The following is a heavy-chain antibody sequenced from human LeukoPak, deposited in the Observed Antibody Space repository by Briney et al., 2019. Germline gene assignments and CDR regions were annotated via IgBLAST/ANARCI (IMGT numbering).Heavy chain of an antibody. CDR2: TYHSGST. CDR3: ARDRTAAAGNFDY. D-gene: IGHD6-13*01. CDR1: GGSISSGGYS. V-gene: IGHV4-30-2*01. Sequence: SETLSLTCAVSGGSISSGGYSWSWIRQPPRKGLEWIGYTYHSGSTYYNPSLKSRVTISVDRSKNQFSLKLSSVTAADTAVYYCARDRTAAAGNFDYWGQGTLVTVSS. J-gene: IGHJ4*02.